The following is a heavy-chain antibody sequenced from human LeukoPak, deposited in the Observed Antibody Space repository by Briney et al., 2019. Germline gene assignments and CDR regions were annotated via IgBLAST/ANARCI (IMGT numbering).Heavy chain of an antibody. J-gene: IGHJ4*02. CDR3: ARGGGSSWPSYGY. V-gene: IGHV3-48*03. CDR2: ISSSGSTI. D-gene: IGHD6-13*01. Sequence: SGGSLRLSCAASGFTFSSCEMNWVRQAPGKGLEWVSYISSSGSTIYYADSVKGRFTISRDNAKNSLYLQMNSLRAEDTAVYYCARGGGSSWPSYGYWGQGTLVTVSS. CDR1: GFTFSSCE.